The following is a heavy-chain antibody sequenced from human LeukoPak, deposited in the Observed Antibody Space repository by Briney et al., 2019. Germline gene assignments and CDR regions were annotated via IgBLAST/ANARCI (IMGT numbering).Heavy chain of an antibody. V-gene: IGHV3-30*04. CDR2: ISYDGSNK. J-gene: IGHJ4*02. CDR1: RFTFSSYA. Sequence: GMSLRLSCAASRFTFSSYAMDWVRQAPGKGLEWVAVISYDGSNKYYADSVKGRFTISRDNSKNTLYLQMNSLRAEDTAVYYCARDGYCSGGSCYLDYWGQGTLVTVSS. CDR3: ARDGYCSGGSCYLDY. D-gene: IGHD2-15*01.